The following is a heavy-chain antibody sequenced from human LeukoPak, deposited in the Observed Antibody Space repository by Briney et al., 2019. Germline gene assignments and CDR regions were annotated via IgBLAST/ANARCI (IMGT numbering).Heavy chain of an antibody. Sequence: GSLRLSCAASGFTFSSYAMSWVRQAPGKGLEWVSAISGSGGSTYYADSVKGRFTISRDNSKNTLYLQMNSLRAEDTAVYYCAKDRSRGGYDLYGMDVWGQGTTVTVSS. CDR3: AKDRSRGGYDLYGMDV. J-gene: IGHJ6*02. CDR2: ISGSGGST. V-gene: IGHV3-23*01. D-gene: IGHD5-12*01. CDR1: GFTFSSYA.